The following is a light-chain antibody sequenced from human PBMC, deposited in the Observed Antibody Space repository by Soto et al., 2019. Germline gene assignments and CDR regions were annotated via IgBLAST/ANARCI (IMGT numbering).Light chain of an antibody. Sequence: DVQMTQSPSSLSASVGDRVTITCRARQGIAPYLAWFQQKPGKVPKLLIYAASTLQSGAPSRFSGSGSGTDFTLTISSLQPEDVATYYCQKYNSAPLTFGGGTKVEIK. CDR3: QKYNSAPLT. CDR1: QGIAPY. V-gene: IGKV1-27*01. CDR2: AAS. J-gene: IGKJ4*01.